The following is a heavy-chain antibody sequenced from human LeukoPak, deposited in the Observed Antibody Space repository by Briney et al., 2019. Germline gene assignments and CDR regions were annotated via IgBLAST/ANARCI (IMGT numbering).Heavy chain of an antibody. J-gene: IGHJ4*02. D-gene: IGHD3-3*01. V-gene: IGHV4-31*03. Sequence: SQTLSLTCTVSGGSISSGGYYWSWIRQHPGKGLEWIGYIYYSGSTYYNPSLKSRVTISVDTSKNQFSLKLSSVTAADTAVYYCARVPHWSGYSRYYFDYWGQGTLVTVSS. CDR1: GGSISSGGYY. CDR2: IYYSGST. CDR3: ARVPHWSGYSRYYFDY.